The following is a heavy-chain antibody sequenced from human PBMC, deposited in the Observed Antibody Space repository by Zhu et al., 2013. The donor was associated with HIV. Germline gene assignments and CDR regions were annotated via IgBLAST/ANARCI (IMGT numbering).Heavy chain of an antibody. D-gene: IGHD6-13*01. CDR2: INPNSGGT. Sequence: QVQLVQSGAEVKKPGASVKVSCKASGYTFTGYYMHWVRQAPGQGLEWMGWINPNSGGTNYAQKFQGRVTMTRDTSISTAYMDLIRLTSDDTAVYYCASSIAAGGVGWDYHYMDVWGKGATVTVSS. CDR3: ASSIAAGGVGWDYHYMDV. CDR1: GYTFTGYY. V-gene: IGHV1-2*02. J-gene: IGHJ6*03.